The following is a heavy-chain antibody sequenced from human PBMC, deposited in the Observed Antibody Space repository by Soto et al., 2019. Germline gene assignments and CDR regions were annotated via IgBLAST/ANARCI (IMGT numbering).Heavy chain of an antibody. J-gene: IGHJ4*02. D-gene: IGHD6-13*01. CDR2: ISSSSSYI. CDR1: VFTFSIYS. V-gene: IGHV3-21*01. CDR3: ARPYSSSHRVPVDY. Sequence: WGSLRLSCATSVFTFSIYSMNWVRQAPGKGLEWVSSISSSSSYIYYADSVKGRFTISRDNAKNSLYLQMNSLRAEDTAVYYCARPYSSSHRVPVDYWGQGTLVTVSS.